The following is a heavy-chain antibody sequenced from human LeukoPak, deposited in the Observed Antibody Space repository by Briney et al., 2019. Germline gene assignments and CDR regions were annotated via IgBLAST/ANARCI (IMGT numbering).Heavy chain of an antibody. CDR1: GFTFSSYS. Sequence: GGSLRLSCAASGFTFSSYSMNWVRQAPGKGLEWVSYISSSSRTIYDADSVKGRFTISRDNAKNSLYLQMNSLRAEDTAVYYCARGFPAGYSDTFDIWGQGTMVTVSS. CDR2: ISSSSRTI. J-gene: IGHJ3*02. D-gene: IGHD6-13*01. V-gene: IGHV3-48*01. CDR3: ARGFPAGYSDTFDI.